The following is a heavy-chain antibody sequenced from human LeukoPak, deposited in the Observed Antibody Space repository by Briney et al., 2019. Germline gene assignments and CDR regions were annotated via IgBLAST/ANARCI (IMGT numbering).Heavy chain of an antibody. CDR3: ARNVRGQRFYYYYMDV. V-gene: IGHV4-38-2*01. CDR2: IYHSGSP. CDR1: GYSISSGYY. D-gene: IGHD3-16*01. Sequence: PSETLSLNCAVSGYSISSGYYWGWIRQPPGKGLEWIGRIYHSGSPYYNPSLKSRFTISVDTSKNQFSLKLSSVTAADTAVYYCARNVRGQRFYYYYMDVWGKGTTVTVSS. J-gene: IGHJ6*03.